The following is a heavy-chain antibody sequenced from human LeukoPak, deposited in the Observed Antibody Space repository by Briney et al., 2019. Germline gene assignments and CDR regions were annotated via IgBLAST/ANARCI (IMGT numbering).Heavy chain of an antibody. V-gene: IGHV3-21*06. J-gene: IGHJ4*02. CDR1: GLSFSSYS. CDR3: AREGKNRDFDY. Sequence: GGSLRLSCAASGLSFSSYSMNWVRQAPGKGLEWVSSIGPTSRSIYYTDSVKGRFTISRDNAKNSLYLQMNSLRAEDTAVYYCAREGKNRDFDYWGQGTLVTVSS. CDR2: IGPTSRSI.